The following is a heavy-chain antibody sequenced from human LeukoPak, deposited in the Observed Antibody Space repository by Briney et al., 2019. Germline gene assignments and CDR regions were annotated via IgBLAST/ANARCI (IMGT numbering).Heavy chain of an antibody. Sequence: ASVKVSCKASGYTFTGYYMHWVRQAPGQGLEWMGWINPNSGGTNYAQKFQGRVTMTRDTSISTAYMELSRLRSDDTAVYYCARDPMPYSSSSRSPFDPWGQGTLVTVSS. J-gene: IGHJ5*02. CDR3: ARDPMPYSSSSRSPFDP. CDR1: GYTFTGYY. V-gene: IGHV1-2*02. D-gene: IGHD6-6*01. CDR2: INPNSGGT.